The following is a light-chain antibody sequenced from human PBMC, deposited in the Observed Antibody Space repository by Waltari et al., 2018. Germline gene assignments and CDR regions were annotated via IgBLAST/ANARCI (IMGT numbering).Light chain of an antibody. Sequence: EIVMTQSPATLSVSPGDRATLSCRASQSVKSNLAWYQQRPGQTPRLLIYGASSRARGVPDRFSGSGSGTDCNLTISSLQSEDFAVYYCQEYQTWLRGTFGQGTKVDIK. CDR2: GAS. V-gene: IGKV3-15*01. J-gene: IGKJ1*01. CDR1: QSVKSN. CDR3: QEYQTWLRGT.